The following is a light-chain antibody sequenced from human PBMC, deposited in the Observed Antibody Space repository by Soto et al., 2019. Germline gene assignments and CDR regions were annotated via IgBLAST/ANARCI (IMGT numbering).Light chain of an antibody. CDR1: QGISSW. CDR3: QQYNSYSPT. J-gene: IGKJ1*01. V-gene: IGKV1-5*03. CDR2: KAS. Sequence: DIQMTQSPSSVSASVGDRVTITCRASQGISSWLAWYQQKPGKAPNLLIYKASRLESGVPSRFSGSGSETEFTLTISGLQPGDSATYYCQQYNSYSPTFGQGTKVDSK.